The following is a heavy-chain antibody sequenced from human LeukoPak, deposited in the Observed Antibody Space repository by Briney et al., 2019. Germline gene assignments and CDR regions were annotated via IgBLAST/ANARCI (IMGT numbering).Heavy chain of an antibody. CDR3: ARTPDTAMSTDGWFDP. J-gene: IGHJ5*02. CDR1: GGSISNSGYY. V-gene: IGHV4-39*01. Sequence: SETLSLTCIVSGGSISNSGYYWGWIRQPPGKGLEWIGSVYYSGTTYYNPSLKSRVTMTIDTSNNQFSLDLTSVTAADTAVYYCARTPDTAMSTDGWFDPWGQGTLVTVSS. CDR2: VYYSGTT. D-gene: IGHD5-18*01.